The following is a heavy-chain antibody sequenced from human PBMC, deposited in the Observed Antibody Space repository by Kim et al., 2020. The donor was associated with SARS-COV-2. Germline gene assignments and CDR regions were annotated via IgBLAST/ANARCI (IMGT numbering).Heavy chain of an antibody. Sequence: SETLSLTCCVSGGSIDSSSYYWGWIRQPPGKGLEWIGNIDYSGNTQSNPSLKSRVTISVDTSKNQFSLNLNSVTAADTAVYYCLSHRGDSLVRGVFYPRFDFWGQGILVTVSS. V-gene: IGHV4-39*01. J-gene: IGHJ4*02. CDR1: GGSIDSSSYY. CDR3: LSHRGDSLVRGVFYPRFDF. D-gene: IGHD3-10*01. CDR2: IDYSGNT.